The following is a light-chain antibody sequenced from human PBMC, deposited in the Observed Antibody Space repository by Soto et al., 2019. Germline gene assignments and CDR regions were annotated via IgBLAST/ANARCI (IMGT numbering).Light chain of an antibody. CDR1: SSDVGGYNF. J-gene: IGLJ2*01. CDR2: DVS. V-gene: IGLV2-14*01. CDR3: SSYTSSNTVV. Sequence: QSVLTQPASVSGSPGQSITISCTGTSSDVGGYNFVSWYQQHPGKAPKVVIYDVSNRPSGVSDRFSGSKSGNTASLTNYGLQAEDEADYYCSSYTSSNTVVFGGGTKLTVL.